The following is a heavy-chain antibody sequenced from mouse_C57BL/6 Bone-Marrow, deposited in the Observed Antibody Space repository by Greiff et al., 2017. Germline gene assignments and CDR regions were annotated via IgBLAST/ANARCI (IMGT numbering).Heavy chain of an antibody. Sequence: QVQLQQSGAELMKPGASVKLSCKATGYTFTGYWIEWVKQRPGHGLEWIGEILPGSGSTNYNEKFKGKATFTADTSSNTAYMQISSLTTEDSAIYYCARKGNYGWGFAYWGQGTLVTVSA. V-gene: IGHV1-9*01. D-gene: IGHD1-2*01. CDR3: ARKGNYGWGFAY. CDR2: ILPGSGST. J-gene: IGHJ3*01. CDR1: GYTFTGYW.